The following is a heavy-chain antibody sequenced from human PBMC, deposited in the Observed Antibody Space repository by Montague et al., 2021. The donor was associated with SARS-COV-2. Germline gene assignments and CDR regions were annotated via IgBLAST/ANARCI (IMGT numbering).Heavy chain of an antibody. D-gene: IGHD3-3*01. CDR2: INQSGST. V-gene: IGHV4-34*01. CDR3: ARGYQLRFLECSPRQSTFDY. Sequence: SETLSLTCAVYGGSFSGYYWSWIRQPPGKGLEWIGEINQSGSTNYNPSLKSRVTISVDTSKNQFSLKLSSVTAADTAVYYCARGYQLRFLECSPRQSTFDYWGQGTLVTVSS. CDR1: GGSFSGYY. J-gene: IGHJ4*02.